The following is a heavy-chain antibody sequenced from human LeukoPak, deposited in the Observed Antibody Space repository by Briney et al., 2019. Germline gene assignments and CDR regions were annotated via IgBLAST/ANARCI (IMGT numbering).Heavy chain of an antibody. J-gene: IGHJ4*02. CDR3: ARARRDCSSPTCFLYYFDY. CDR1: GFTFSSYA. V-gene: IGHV3-64*01. CDR2: ISSNGGSI. D-gene: IGHD2-2*01. Sequence: PGGSLRLSCAASGFTFSSYAMHWVRQAPGKGLEYVSAISSNGGSIYYANSVKGRFTISRDNSKNTVFLQMGSLRAEDMAVYYCARARRDCSSPTCFLYYFDYWGQGTLVTVSS.